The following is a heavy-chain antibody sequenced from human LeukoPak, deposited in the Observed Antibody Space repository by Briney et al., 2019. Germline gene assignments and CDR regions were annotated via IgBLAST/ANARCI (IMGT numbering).Heavy chain of an antibody. J-gene: IGHJ5*02. D-gene: IGHD4-17*01. V-gene: IGHV4-34*01. CDR1: GGSFSGYY. CDR3: ARGRKTGYGDYDNWFDP. CDR2: INHSGST. Sequence: SETLSLTCAVYGGSFSGYYWSWIRQPPGKGLEWIGEINHSGSTNYNPSFKSRVTISVDTSKNRFSLKLSSVTAADTAVYYCARGRKTGYGDYDNWFDPWGQGTLVTVSS.